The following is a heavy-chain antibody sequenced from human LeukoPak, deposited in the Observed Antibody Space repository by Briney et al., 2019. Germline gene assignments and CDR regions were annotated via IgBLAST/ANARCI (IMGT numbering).Heavy chain of an antibody. D-gene: IGHD3-9*01. CDR3: ARAFYDMLLGYPGYFDY. CDR1: GFTFSSYA. Sequence: PGGSLRLSCAASGFTFSSYAMNWVRQAPGKGLEWLSSIRSSGSDIYYADSVKGRFTISRDNAKNSLFLQMNSLRAEDTAVYYCARAFYDMLLGYPGYFDYWGQGTLVSVSS. CDR2: IRSSGSDI. J-gene: IGHJ4*02. V-gene: IGHV3-21*06.